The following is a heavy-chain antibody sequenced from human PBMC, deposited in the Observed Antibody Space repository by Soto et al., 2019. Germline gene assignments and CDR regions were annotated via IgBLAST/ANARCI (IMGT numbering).Heavy chain of an antibody. CDR2: IIPIFGTA. CDR1: GGTFSSYA. CDR3: ARAADIVATRKGYYYYGMDV. V-gene: IGHV1-69*13. Sequence: SVKVSCKASGGTFSSYAISWVRQAPGQGLEWMGGIIPIFGTANYAQKFQGRVTITADESTSTAYVELSSLRSEDTAVYYCARAADIVATRKGYYYYGMDVWGQGTTVTVSS. J-gene: IGHJ6*02. D-gene: IGHD5-12*01.